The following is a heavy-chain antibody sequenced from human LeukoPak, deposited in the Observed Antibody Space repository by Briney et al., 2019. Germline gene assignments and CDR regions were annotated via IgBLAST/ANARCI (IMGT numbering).Heavy chain of an antibody. CDR2: IIPILGIA. D-gene: IGHD3-10*01. CDR1: GGTFSSYA. V-gene: IGHV1-69*04. J-gene: IGHJ4*02. CDR3: ARDRSGSYSVD. Sequence: SVKVSCKASGGTFSSYAISWVRQAPGQGLEWMGRIIPILGIANYAQKFQGRVTITADKSTSTAYMELSSLRSEDTAAYYCARDRSGSYSVDWGQGTLVTVSS.